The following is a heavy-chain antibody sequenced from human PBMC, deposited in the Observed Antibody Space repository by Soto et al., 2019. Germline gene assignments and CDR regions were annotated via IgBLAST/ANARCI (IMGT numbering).Heavy chain of an antibody. CDR3: AQAVASYYYGMDV. D-gene: IGHD6-19*01. CDR1: GGTFSSYA. V-gene: IGHV1-69*13. CDR2: IIPIFGTA. Sequence: ASVKVSCKASGGTFSSYAISWVRQAPGQGLEWMGGIIPIFGTANYAQKFQGRVTITADESTSTAYMELSSLRSEDTAAYYCAQAVASYYYGMDVWGQGTTVTVSS. J-gene: IGHJ6*02.